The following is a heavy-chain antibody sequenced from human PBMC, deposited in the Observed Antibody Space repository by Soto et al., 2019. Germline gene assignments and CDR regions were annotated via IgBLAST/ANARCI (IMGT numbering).Heavy chain of an antibody. CDR1: GYTFTSYA. CDR3: ATDKLLGNYYSYGMDV. V-gene: IGHV1-3*01. CDR2: INAGNGNT. Sequence: QVQLVQSGAEVKKPGASVKVSCKASGYTFTSYAMHWVRQAPGQRLEWMGWINAGNGNTKYSQKFQGRVTITRDTSASTAYMELSSLRSEDTAVYYCATDKLLGNYYSYGMDVWGQGTTVTVSS. D-gene: IGHD1-26*01. J-gene: IGHJ6*02.